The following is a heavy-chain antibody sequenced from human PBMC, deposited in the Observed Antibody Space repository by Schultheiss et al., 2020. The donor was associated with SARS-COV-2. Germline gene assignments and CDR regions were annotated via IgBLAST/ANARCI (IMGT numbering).Heavy chain of an antibody. D-gene: IGHD2-21*01. Sequence: GESLKISCAASGFTFSSYGMHWVLPAPGKGLEWVAVIWYDGSNKYYADSVKGRFTISRDNSKNTLYLQMNSLRAENMAVYYCAKDLGVGIWFDPWGQGTLVTVSS. CDR2: IWYDGSNK. J-gene: IGHJ5*02. V-gene: IGHV3-33*06. CDR1: GFTFSSYG. CDR3: AKDLGVGIWFDP.